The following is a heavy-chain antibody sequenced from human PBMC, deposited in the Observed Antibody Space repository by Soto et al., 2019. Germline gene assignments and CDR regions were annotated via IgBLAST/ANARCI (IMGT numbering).Heavy chain of an antibody. J-gene: IGHJ6*02. CDR3: AILHMTTVNTSGDGMDV. V-gene: IGHV5-51*01. CDR2: IYPGDSDT. Sequence: GESLKISCKGSGYSFTSYWIGWVRQMPGKGLEWMGIIYPGDSDTRYSPSFQGQVTISADKSISTAYLQWSSLKASDTAMYYCAILHMTTVNTSGDGMDVWGQGTTVTVSS. CDR1: GYSFTSYW. D-gene: IGHD4-17*01.